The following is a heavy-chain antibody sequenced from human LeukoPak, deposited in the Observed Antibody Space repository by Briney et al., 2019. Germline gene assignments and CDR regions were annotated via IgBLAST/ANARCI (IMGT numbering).Heavy chain of an antibody. CDR2: ISPIFGTA. CDR1: GGTFSSYA. CDR3: ARALNYDFAALDAFDI. V-gene: IGHV1-69*01. Sequence: SVKVSCKASGGTFSSYAISWVRQAPGQGLEWMGGISPIFGTANYAQKFQGRVTITADESTSTAYMELSSLRSEDTAVYYCARALNYDFAALDAFDIWGQGTMVTVSS. J-gene: IGHJ3*02. D-gene: IGHD3-3*01.